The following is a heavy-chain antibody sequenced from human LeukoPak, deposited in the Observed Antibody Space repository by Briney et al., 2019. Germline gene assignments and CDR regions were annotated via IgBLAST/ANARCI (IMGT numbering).Heavy chain of an antibody. V-gene: IGHV3-48*01. Sequence: GGSLRLSCAASGFSFSRYNMNWVRQAPGKGLEWVAYITGSSSSIYYADSVKGRFTISRDNAKNSLYLQMNSLRAEDTAVYYCAKDELLWFGELAGIPYWGQGTLVTVSS. D-gene: IGHD3-10*01. CDR2: ITGSSSSI. CDR1: GFSFSRYN. CDR3: AKDELLWFGELAGIPY. J-gene: IGHJ4*02.